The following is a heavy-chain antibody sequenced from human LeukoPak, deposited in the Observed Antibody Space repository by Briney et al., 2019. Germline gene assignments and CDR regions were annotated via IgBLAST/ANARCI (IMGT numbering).Heavy chain of an antibody. V-gene: IGHV3-30*02. CDR3: AKDSSSSNYYYGLDV. D-gene: IGHD6-13*01. CDR2: ISYDGDNK. J-gene: IGHJ6*02. CDR1: GFPFRSYG. Sequence: GGSLRLSCAASGFPFRSYGMHWVRQAPGKGLECVAFISYDGDNKYYADPVKGRFTISRDNSKNTLYVQMNSLRSDDTGMYCCAKDSSSSNYYYGLDVWGQGTTVTVSS.